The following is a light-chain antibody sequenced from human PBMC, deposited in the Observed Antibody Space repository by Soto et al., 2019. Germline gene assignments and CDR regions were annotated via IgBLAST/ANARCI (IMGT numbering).Light chain of an antibody. J-gene: IGKJ4*01. CDR1: QSVSSN. CDR3: QQYDNWPPLT. V-gene: IGKV3D-15*01. CDR2: GAS. Sequence: EIVMTQSPATLSVSPGERATLSCRASQSVSSNLAWYQQKPGQAPRLLIYGASTRATGIPARFSGSGSGTECTLTISSLQSEDFAVYYWQQYDNWPPLTFGGGTKVEI.